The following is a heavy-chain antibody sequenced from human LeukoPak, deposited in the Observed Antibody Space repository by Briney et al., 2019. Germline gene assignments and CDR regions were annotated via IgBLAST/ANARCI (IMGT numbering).Heavy chain of an antibody. CDR2: LSGSGSST. Sequence: PGGSLRLSCAASGFTFRYYGMSWVRQAPGKGLEWVSSLSGSGSSTHYADSVKGRFTISRDNSKNTLYLQMNSLRAEDTAVYYCAKGRGAAAADGMDAWGQGTTVTVPS. CDR3: AKGRGAAAADGMDA. J-gene: IGHJ6*02. V-gene: IGHV3-23*01. CDR1: GFTFRYYG. D-gene: IGHD6-25*01.